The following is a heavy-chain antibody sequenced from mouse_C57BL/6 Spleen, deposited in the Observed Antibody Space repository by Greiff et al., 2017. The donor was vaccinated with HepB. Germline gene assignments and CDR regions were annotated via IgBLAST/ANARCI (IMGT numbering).Heavy chain of an antibody. CDR1: GYTFTSYG. V-gene: IGHV1-81*01. CDR3: ARESNYLDGGVY. J-gene: IGHJ4*01. D-gene: IGHD5-5*01. CDR2: IYPRSGNT. Sequence: VQGVESGAELARPGASVKLSCKASGYTFTSYGISWVKQRTGQGLEWIGEIYPRSGNTYYNEKFKGKATLTADKSSSTAYMELRSLTSEDSAVYFCARESNYLDGGVYWGQGTSVTVSS.